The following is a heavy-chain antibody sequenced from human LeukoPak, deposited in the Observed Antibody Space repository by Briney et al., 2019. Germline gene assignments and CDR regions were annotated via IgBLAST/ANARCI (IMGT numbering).Heavy chain of an antibody. D-gene: IGHD2-2*01. J-gene: IGHJ4*02. Sequence: ASVKVSCKDSGYTFTGGYLHCGRQALGQGLEWMGWINPNSGGTNYVQRFQGRVTMTRDTSNTTAYMELSRLISDDTAVYYCARGPPDTGEYCSSTNCYANYWGQGTLVTVSS. CDR2: INPNSGGT. CDR1: GYTFTGGY. V-gene: IGHV1-2*02. CDR3: ARGPPDTGEYCSSTNCYANY.